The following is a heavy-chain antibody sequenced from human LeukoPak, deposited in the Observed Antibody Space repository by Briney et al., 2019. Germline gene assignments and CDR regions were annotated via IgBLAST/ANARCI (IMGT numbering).Heavy chain of an antibody. CDR3: TTVHGAGPVNFDY. CDR1: GFTFNTVW. Sequence: GGSLRLSCTASGFTFNTVWMTWVRQAPGKGLEWVGRIKSKTDGERSDYAAAVKGRFIISRDDSEDTPFLQMNSLKTEDTAVYYCTTVHGAGPVNFDYWGQGSLVTVSS. D-gene: IGHD3-16*01. V-gene: IGHV3-15*01. CDR2: IKSKTDGERS. J-gene: IGHJ4*02.